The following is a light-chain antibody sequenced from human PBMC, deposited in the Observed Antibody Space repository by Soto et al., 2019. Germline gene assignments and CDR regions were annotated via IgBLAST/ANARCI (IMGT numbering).Light chain of an antibody. CDR2: RAS. CDR1: QSVSSSY. Sequence: EIVLTQSPGTLSLSPGQRATLSCRASQSVSSSYLAWFQQKPGQAPRLLIYRASSRATGIPDRFSGSGSGTDFTLTISRLEPEDFAVYYCQQYDSPPLTFGGGTKVEIK. V-gene: IGKV3-20*01. J-gene: IGKJ4*01. CDR3: QQYDSPPLT.